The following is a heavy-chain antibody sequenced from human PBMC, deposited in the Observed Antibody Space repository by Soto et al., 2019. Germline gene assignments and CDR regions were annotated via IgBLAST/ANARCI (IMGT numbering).Heavy chain of an antibody. J-gene: IGHJ4*02. Sequence: SETLSLTCDIYSDANSRSNWWSWVRQPPGKGLEWIGEIYHSETSNYNPSLKSRVTISVDKSKNQFSLKLSSVTAADTAVYYCAREAVGYSGYVIDYWGQG. V-gene: IGHV4-4*02. CDR1: SDANSRSNW. CDR3: AREAVGYSGYVIDY. D-gene: IGHD5-12*01. CDR2: IYHSETS.